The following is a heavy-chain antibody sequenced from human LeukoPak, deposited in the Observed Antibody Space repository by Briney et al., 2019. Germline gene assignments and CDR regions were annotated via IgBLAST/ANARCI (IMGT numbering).Heavy chain of an antibody. CDR3: ARGYYYGSGSYAEGALDI. D-gene: IGHD3-10*01. CDR1: GGSISSYY. J-gene: IGHJ3*02. CDR2: VYNSGRT. Sequence: PSETLSLTCSVSGGSISSYYWSWVWQPPGKGLGWIGYVYNSGRTNYNPSLKSRVTIEVDTSKNQFSVKLSSVIAADTAMYYCARGYYYGSGSYAEGALDIWGQGTKVIVSS. V-gene: IGHV4-59*08.